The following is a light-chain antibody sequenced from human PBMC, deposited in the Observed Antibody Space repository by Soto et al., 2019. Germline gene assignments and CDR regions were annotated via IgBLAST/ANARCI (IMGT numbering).Light chain of an antibody. Sequence: DIQMTQSPSTLSASVGDRVTITCRASQRISSWLAWYQQKPGKAPKLMIYDASSLQSGGPATFSGSGSGTEFPLAISALQPDAVATYYYQQYNSYPFTFGHGTKVDIK. CDR1: QRISSW. CDR3: QQYNSYPFT. CDR2: DAS. V-gene: IGKV1-5*01. J-gene: IGKJ1*01.